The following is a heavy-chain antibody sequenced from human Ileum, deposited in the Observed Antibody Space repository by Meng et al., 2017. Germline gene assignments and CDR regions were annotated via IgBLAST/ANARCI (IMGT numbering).Heavy chain of an antibody. J-gene: IGHJ4*02. CDR1: GFMCSDYT. D-gene: IGHD3-16*01. CDR2: ISGSGGNT. CDR3: AKPAGGG. V-gene: IGHV3-23*01. Sequence: EVQRLEAGGGLVQPGGSLRLSCAASGFMCSDYTLTWVRQAPGKGLEWVSGISGSGGNTYYADSVRGRFTISRDNPKNTVSLQMNSLTAEDTAVYYCAKPAGGGWGQGTLVTVSS.